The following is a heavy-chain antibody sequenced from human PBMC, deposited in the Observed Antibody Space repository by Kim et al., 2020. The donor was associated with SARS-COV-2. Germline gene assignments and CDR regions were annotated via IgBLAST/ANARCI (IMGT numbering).Heavy chain of an antibody. D-gene: IGHD5-12*01. CDR3: ARLVATTTDFDY. V-gene: IGHV5-10-1*01. J-gene: IGHJ4*02. Sequence: NYSPSFQGHVTISADKSISTAYLQWSSLKASDTAMYYCARLVATTTDFDYWGQGTLVTVSS.